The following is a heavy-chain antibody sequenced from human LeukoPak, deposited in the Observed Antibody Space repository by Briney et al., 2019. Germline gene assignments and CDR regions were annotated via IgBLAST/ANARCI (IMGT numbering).Heavy chain of an antibody. CDR3: ARDEFTMMVVGDAFDI. D-gene: IGHD3-22*01. CDR2: ISAYNGNT. J-gene: IGHJ3*02. Sequence: ASVKVSCKASGYTFTSYGISWVRRAPGQGLEWMGWISAYNGNTNYAQKLQGRVTMTTDTSTSTAYMELRSLRSDDTAVYYCARDEFTMMVVGDAFDIWGQGTMVTVSS. CDR1: GYTFTSYG. V-gene: IGHV1-18*01.